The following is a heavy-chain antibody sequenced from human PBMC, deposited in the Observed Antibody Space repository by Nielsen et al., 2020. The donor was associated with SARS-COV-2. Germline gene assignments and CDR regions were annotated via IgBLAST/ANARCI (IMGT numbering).Heavy chain of an antibody. J-gene: IGHJ4*02. CDR3: ARGSHAYSYDF. Sequence: SETLSLTCTVSGGSISSGGYYWSWIRQRPGAGLEWVGYTYSGSTYYNPSLKSRLSLSRDTTENHFSLRLTSVTAADTAVYYCARGSHAYSYDFWGQGTLVTVSS. V-gene: IGHV4-31*03. CDR2: TYSGST. D-gene: IGHD3-16*01. CDR1: GGSISSGGYY.